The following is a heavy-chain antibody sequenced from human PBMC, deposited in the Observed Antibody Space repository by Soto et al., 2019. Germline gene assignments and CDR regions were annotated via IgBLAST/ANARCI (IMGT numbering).Heavy chain of an antibody. V-gene: IGHV6-1*01. CDR1: GDSVSSNRAA. CDR3: VRGSESSLVY. D-gene: IGHD6-13*01. CDR2: TYYRSKWKN. Sequence: SQTLSLTCVISGDSVSSNRAAWNWVRQSPSRGLEWLGRTYYRSKWKNDYALSVNSRITINPDTSKNQLSLQLNSVTPEDTAVYYCVRGSESSLVYWGPETLVNVSS. J-gene: IGHJ4*02.